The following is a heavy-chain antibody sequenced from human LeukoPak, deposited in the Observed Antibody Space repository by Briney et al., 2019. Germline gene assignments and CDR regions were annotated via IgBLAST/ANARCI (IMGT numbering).Heavy chain of an antibody. CDR2: ISYDGGNK. J-gene: IGHJ4*02. Sequence: PGGSLRLSCAASGFTFSSYAMHWVRQAPGKGLEWVAVISYDGGNKYYADSVKDRFTISRDNSKNTLDLQMTSLRAGDTAVYYCAENSALECRGQGTLVTVSS. CDR1: GFTFSSYA. D-gene: IGHD1/OR15-1a*01. CDR3: AENSALEC. V-gene: IGHV3-30-3*01.